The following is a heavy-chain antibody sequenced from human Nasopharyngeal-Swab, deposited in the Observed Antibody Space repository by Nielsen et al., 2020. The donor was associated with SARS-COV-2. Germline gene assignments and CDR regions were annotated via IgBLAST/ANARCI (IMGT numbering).Heavy chain of an antibody. CDR1: GYTFTSYG. J-gene: IGHJ4*02. D-gene: IGHD6-19*01. Sequence: ASLQVSCKASGYTFTSYGISWVRQAPGQGLEWMGWISAYNGNTNYAQKLQGRVTMTTDTSTSTAYMELRSLRSDDTAVYYCARDKGGIAVAGTLDYFDYWGQGTLVTVSS. V-gene: IGHV1-18*01. CDR2: ISAYNGNT. CDR3: ARDKGGIAVAGTLDYFDY.